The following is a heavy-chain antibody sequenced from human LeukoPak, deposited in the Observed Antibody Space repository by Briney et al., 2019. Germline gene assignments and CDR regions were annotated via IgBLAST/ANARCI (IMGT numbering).Heavy chain of an antibody. J-gene: IGHJ5*01. Sequence: SETLSLTCAVSGRSISGYFWSWSRLPPGKGLQWIGYIYYTGSTSYNPSLKSRVTISVDTSKNQVALKLSSVTAADTAVYYCARVCQEGGSTSCFDSWAREPWSPSPQ. CDR1: GRSISGYF. D-gene: IGHD2-2*01. V-gene: IGHV4-59*01. CDR3: ARVCQEGGSTSCFDS. CDR2: IYYTGST.